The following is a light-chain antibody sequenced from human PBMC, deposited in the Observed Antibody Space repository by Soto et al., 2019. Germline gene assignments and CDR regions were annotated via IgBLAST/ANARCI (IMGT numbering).Light chain of an antibody. CDR1: NIGGKH. CDR3: QVWDSTSDHPYV. J-gene: IGLJ1*01. CDR2: DDS. Sequence: YELTQPPSASVAPGQTAIITCGGNNIGGKHVHWYQQKPGQAPILVIYDDSDRPSGIPERFSGSNSGNTASLTITRVEAGDEADYYCQVWDSTSDHPYVFATGTKVTVL. V-gene: IGLV3-21*02.